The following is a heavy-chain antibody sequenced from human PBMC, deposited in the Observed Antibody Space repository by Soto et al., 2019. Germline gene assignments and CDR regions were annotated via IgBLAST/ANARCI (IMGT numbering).Heavy chain of an antibody. CDR3: VRIRYQLPSSVLWLDL. Sequence: TLSLTCAVYGGFLSESYWTWIRQPPGKGLEWIGEINHVGGTNYNPSLKSRVTMSVDTSQNQFSLRLISVTAADTAMYFCVRIRYQLPSSVLWLDLWGQGTPVTAPQ. J-gene: IGHJ5*02. CDR2: INHVGGT. CDR1: GGFLSESY. V-gene: IGHV4-34*01. D-gene: IGHD3-16*01.